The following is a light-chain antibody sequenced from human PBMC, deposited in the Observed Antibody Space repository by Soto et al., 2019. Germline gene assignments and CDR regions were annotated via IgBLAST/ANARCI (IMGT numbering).Light chain of an antibody. CDR2: GAS. J-gene: IGKJ2*01. V-gene: IGKV3-20*01. CDR1: QSVSSSY. CDR3: QQCGSSPLYT. Sequence: EIVLTQSPGTLSLSPGERATLSCRASQSVSSSYLAWYQQKPGQAPRLVIYGASSRATGIPDRFSGSGSGTDFTLIISRLEHEDFAVYYCQQCGSSPLYTFGQGTKLEIK.